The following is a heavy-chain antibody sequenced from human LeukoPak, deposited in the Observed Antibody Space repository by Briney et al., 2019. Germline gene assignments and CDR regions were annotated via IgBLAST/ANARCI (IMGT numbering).Heavy chain of an antibody. J-gene: IGHJ4*02. D-gene: IGHD3-22*01. CDR3: AKAFLDDSSGYWDD. V-gene: IGHV3-21*04. CDR2: ISRSSDYV. Sequence: PGGSLRLSCAASGFTFSSYSMNWVRQAPGKGLEWVSSISRSSDYVYYADSVKGRLTISRDNAKNSLYLQMNSLRAEDTALYYCAKAFLDDSSGYWDDWGQGTLVTVSS. CDR1: GFTFSSYS.